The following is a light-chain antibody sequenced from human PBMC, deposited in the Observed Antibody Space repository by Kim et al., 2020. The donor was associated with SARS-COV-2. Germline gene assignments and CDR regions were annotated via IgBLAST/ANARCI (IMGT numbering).Light chain of an antibody. Sequence: PGASAPRSCRASQSVGSKLAWYQQKPGQTPRLLIYDASSRATGIPARFSGSGSGTDFTLTISSLEPEDFAVYYCQQRIRWPVTFGQGTKLEI. CDR3: QQRIRWPVT. CDR2: DAS. J-gene: IGKJ2*01. CDR1: QSVGSK. V-gene: IGKV3-11*01.